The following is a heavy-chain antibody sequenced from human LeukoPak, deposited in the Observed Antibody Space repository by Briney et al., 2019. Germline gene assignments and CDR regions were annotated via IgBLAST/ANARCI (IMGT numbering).Heavy chain of an antibody. Sequence: GGSLRLSCAASGFTFSDHSMHWVRQAPGKGLVWVSHISFDGGSTSYADSAKGRFTISRDDAKNTVYLQLNGLRVEDTAVYYCARALLGATKATANRGFDFWGQGTLVTVSS. CDR2: ISFDGGST. V-gene: IGHV3-74*01. D-gene: IGHD3-16*01. CDR1: GFTFSDHS. J-gene: IGHJ4*02. CDR3: ARALLGATKATANRGFDF.